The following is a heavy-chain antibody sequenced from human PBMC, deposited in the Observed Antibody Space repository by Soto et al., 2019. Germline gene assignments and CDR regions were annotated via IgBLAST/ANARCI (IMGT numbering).Heavy chain of an antibody. V-gene: IGHV3-74*01. J-gene: IGHJ3*01. Sequence: EVQLLESGGGLVQPGESLRLYCAASGFTFSYYWMHWVRQAPGMGLVWVSRIHSDGSSTTYADSVKGRFTISRDNARNTLYLQMSSLRAEDTVVYYCARGDRGAFDLWGQGTVLTVSS. CDR2: IHSDGSST. D-gene: IGHD1-26*01. CDR3: ARGDRGAFDL. CDR1: GFTFSYYW.